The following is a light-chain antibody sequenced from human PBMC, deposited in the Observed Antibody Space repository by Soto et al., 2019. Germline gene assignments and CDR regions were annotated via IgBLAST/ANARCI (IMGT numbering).Light chain of an antibody. CDR2: DVS. CDR1: SSDIGDYNY. J-gene: IGLJ2*01. Sequence: QSALTQPASVSGSPGQSITISCTGTSSDIGDYNYVSWYQQHPGKAPKLMIYDVSKRPSGVPDRFSGSKSGNTASLTISGLQAEDEADYYCCSYAGSYTFVVFGGGTKVTVL. V-gene: IGLV2-11*01. CDR3: CSYAGSYTFVV.